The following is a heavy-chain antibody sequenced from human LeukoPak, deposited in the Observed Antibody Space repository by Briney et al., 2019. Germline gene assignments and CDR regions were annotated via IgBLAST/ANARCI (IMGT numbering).Heavy chain of an antibody. V-gene: IGHV4-39*07. CDR3: ARNGAYNLDY. Sequence: SETLSLTCTVSGGSISSSSYYWGWIRQPPGKGLEWIGSIYYSGSTYYNPSLKSRVTISVDTSKNQFSLKLSSVTAADTAVYYCARNGAYNLDYWGQGTLVTVSS. CDR1: GGSISSSSYY. J-gene: IGHJ4*02. D-gene: IGHD1-14*01. CDR2: IYYSGST.